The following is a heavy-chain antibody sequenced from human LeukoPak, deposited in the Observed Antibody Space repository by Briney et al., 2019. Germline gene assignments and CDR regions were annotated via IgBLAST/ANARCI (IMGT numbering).Heavy chain of an antibody. D-gene: IGHD3-10*01. J-gene: IGHJ6*04. CDR3: ARALENGSWSYYNWYYYGIDV. Sequence: GESLKISCKGFGYSFPSYWLSWARQMPGKGLEWMGRIVPSDSYPNSSPSFQGHVTISADKSISTAYLQWSSLKASDTAMNYCARALENGSWSYYNWYYYGIDVWGKGTTVTVSS. CDR2: IVPSDSYP. V-gene: IGHV5-10-1*01. CDR1: GYSFPSYW.